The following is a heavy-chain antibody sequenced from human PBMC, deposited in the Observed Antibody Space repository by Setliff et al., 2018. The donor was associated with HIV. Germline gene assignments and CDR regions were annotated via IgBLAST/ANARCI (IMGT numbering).Heavy chain of an antibody. V-gene: IGHV4-34*01. J-gene: IGHJ4*02. D-gene: IGHD6-19*01. CDR1: GGSFSGYY. CDR3: ARGTKYSTGWSRGDS. CDR2: INHSGST. Sequence: KTSETLSLTCAVYGGSFSGYYWSWIRQTPGKGLEWIGEINHSGSTNYNPSLKSRVTISVDTSKKQVSLQLKSVIAADTAVYYCARGTKYSTGWSRGDSWGQGTLVTVTS.